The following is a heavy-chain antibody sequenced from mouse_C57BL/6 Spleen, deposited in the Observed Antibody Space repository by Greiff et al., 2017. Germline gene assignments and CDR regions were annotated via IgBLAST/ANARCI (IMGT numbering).Heavy chain of an antibody. J-gene: IGHJ3*01. CDR1: GYAFSSSW. CDR3: ARWGSYDGYYDWFAY. V-gene: IGHV1-82*01. CDR2: IYPGDGDT. D-gene: IGHD2-3*01. Sequence: QVQLQQSGPELVKPGASVKISCKASGYAFSSSWMNWVKQRPGKGLEWIGRIYPGDGDTNYNGKFKGKATLTADKSSSTAYMQLSSLTSEDSAVYFCARWGSYDGYYDWFAYWGQGTLVTVSA.